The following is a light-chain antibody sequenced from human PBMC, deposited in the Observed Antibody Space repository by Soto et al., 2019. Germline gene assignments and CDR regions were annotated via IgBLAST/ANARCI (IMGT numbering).Light chain of an antibody. CDR3: SSFTTTTTLIL. CDR1: SSDVGNYDY. CDR2: DVT. V-gene: IGLV2-14*01. Sequence: QSALTQPASVSGSPGQSITISCTGTSSDVGNYDYVSWYQQHPGKAPKLIIYDVTNRPSGVSSRFSGSKSGNTASPTISGLPSDDEADYYCSSFTTTTTLILFGGGTTLTVL. J-gene: IGLJ2*01.